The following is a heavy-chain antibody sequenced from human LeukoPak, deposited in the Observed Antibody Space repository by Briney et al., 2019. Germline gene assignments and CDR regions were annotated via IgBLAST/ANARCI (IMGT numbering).Heavy chain of an antibody. D-gene: IGHD2-2*01. Sequence: SETLSLTCTVSGGSVSSGSYYWRWIRQPPGKGLEWIGYIYYNGSTNYNPSLKSRVTISLDTSKNHFSLKLSSVTAADTAVYYCARDISYCTSTSCSNWFDPWGQGTLVTVSS. J-gene: IGHJ5*02. CDR3: ARDISYCTSTSCSNWFDP. CDR1: GGSVSSGSYY. CDR2: IYYNGST. V-gene: IGHV4-61*03.